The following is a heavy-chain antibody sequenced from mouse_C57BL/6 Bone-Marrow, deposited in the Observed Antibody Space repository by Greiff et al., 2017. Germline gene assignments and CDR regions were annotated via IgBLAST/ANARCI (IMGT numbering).Heavy chain of an antibody. CDR3: ARDYDYDGAY. CDR1: GYAFTNYL. D-gene: IGHD2-4*01. Sequence: VQLQQSGAELVRPGTSVKVSCKASGYAFTNYLMEWVKQRPGQGLEWSGVINPGSGGTNYNEKFKGKATLTADKSSSTAYMQLSSLTSEDSAVYFCARDYDYDGAYWGQGTLVTVSA. CDR2: INPGSGGT. V-gene: IGHV1-54*01. J-gene: IGHJ3*01.